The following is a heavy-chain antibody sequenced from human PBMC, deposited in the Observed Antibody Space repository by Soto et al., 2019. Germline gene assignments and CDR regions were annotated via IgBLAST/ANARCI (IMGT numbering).Heavy chain of an antibody. J-gene: IGHJ4*02. CDR3: ARESGYGDTMEKNDY. CDR2: IYYSGST. V-gene: IGHV4-31*03. Sequence: QVQLQESGPGLVKPSQTLSLTCTVSGGSISSGGYYWSWIRQHPGKGLEWIGYIYYSGSTYYNPSLKSRVTIXXDXSXXQFSLKLSSVTAADTAVYYCARESGYGDTMEKNDYWGQGTLVTVSS. D-gene: IGHD4-17*01. CDR1: GGSISSGGYY.